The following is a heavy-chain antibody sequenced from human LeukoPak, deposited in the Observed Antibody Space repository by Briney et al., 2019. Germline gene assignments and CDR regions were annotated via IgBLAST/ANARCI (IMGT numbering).Heavy chain of an antibody. CDR3: ARAPWDSSGGYFDY. Sequence: SETLSLTCTVSGGSISSSSYYWGWIRQPPGKGLEWIGSISYSGSTYYNPSLKSRVTISVDTSKNQFSLKLSSVTAADTAVYYCARAPWDSSGGYFDYWGQGTLVTVSS. J-gene: IGHJ4*02. CDR2: ISYSGST. CDR1: GGSISSSSYY. V-gene: IGHV4-39*01. D-gene: IGHD6-25*01.